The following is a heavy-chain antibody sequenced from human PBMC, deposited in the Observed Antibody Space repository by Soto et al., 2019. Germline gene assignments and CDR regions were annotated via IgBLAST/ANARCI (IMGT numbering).Heavy chain of an antibody. D-gene: IGHD6-19*01. J-gene: IGHJ4*02. CDR3: ARDKKKGQWLVDY. Sequence: ASVKVSCKVSGYTLTELSMHWVRQAPGKGLEWMGGLDPEDGETIYAQKFQGRVTMTEDTSTDTAYMELSSLRSEDTALYYCARDKKKGQWLVDYWGQGTLVTVSS. V-gene: IGHV1-24*01. CDR2: LDPEDGET. CDR1: GYTLTELS.